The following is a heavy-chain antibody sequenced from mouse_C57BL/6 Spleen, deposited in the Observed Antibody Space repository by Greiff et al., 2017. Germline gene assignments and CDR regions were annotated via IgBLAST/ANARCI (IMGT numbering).Heavy chain of an antibody. CDR2: ISYDGSN. J-gene: IGHJ1*03. CDR3: ARDAYYGSSYWYFDV. Sequence: EVKLMESGPGLVKPSQSLSLTCSVTGYSITSGYYWNWIRQFPGNKLEWMGYISYDGSNNYNPSLKNRISITRDTSKNQFFLKLNSVTTEDTATYYCARDAYYGSSYWYFDVWGTGTTVTVSS. CDR1: GYSITSGYY. V-gene: IGHV3-6*01. D-gene: IGHD1-1*01.